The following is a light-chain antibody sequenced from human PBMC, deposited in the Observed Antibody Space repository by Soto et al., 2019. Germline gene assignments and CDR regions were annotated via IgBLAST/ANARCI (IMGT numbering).Light chain of an antibody. CDR3: CSYAGNYTGV. Sequence: QSVLTQPRSVSGSPGQSVTIFCTGTSSDVGGYNYVSWYQQHPGKAPKLMIYDVSKRPSGVPDRFSGSKSGNTASLTISGLQAEDEADYYCCSYAGNYTGVFGTGTKVPVL. CDR1: SSDVGGYNY. V-gene: IGLV2-11*01. J-gene: IGLJ1*01. CDR2: DVS.